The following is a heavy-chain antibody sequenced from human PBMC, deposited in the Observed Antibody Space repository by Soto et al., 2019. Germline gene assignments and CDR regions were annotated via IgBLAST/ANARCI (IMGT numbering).Heavy chain of an antibody. D-gene: IGHD6-19*01. CDR2: ILGGSGKT. CDR1: GFTFSSYA. CDR3: VKGGPIGVSGDDY. Sequence: EVQLLESGGGLVQPGGSLRLSCAASGFTFSSYAMTWVRQAPGKGLEWVALILGGSGKTYYADSVKCRFTISRDNSKNTLYLQMNSLKAEDSAIYYCVKGGPIGVSGDDYWGQGTLVTVSS. J-gene: IGHJ4*02. V-gene: IGHV3-23*01.